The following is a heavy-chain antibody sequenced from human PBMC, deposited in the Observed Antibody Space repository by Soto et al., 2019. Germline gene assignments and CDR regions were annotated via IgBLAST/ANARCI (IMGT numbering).Heavy chain of an antibody. Sequence: SQTLSLTCNVSADSISTCCYYLSWFRHHPGKGLESIGYIYNSGSTYYNPSLKSRLIISVDTSKNQFSLKLRSVTAADTAVYFCARGMGPDPPLVVFPVVPDAWGQGTLVTVS. CDR3: ARGMGPDPPLVVFPVVPDA. V-gene: IGHV4-31*03. J-gene: IGHJ5*02. D-gene: IGHD2-21*01. CDR1: ADSISTCCYY. CDR2: IYNSGST.